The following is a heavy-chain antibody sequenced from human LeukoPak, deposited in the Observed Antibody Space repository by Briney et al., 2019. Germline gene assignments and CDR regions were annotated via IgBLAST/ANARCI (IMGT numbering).Heavy chain of an antibody. V-gene: IGHV4-34*01. CDR3: ARRYYYYYYMDV. CDR2: INHSGST. J-gene: IGHJ6*03. CDR1: GGSFSGYY. Sequence: PSEILSLTCAVYGGSFSGYYWSWIRQPPGKGLEWIGEINHSGSTNYNPSLKSRVTISVDTSKNQFSLKLSSVTAADTAVYYCARRYYYYYYMDVWGKGTTVTISS.